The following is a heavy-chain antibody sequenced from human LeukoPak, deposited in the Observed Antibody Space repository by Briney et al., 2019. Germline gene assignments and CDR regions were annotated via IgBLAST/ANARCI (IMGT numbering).Heavy chain of an antibody. V-gene: IGHV4-34*01. J-gene: IGHJ4*02. CDR3: ARGDYGDLPFDY. Sequence: PSETLSLTCAVYGGSFSGYYWSWIRQPPGKGLEWIGEINHSGSTNYNPSLKSRVTISVDTSKNQFSPKLSSVTAADTAVYYCARGDYGDLPFDYWGQGTLVTVSS. D-gene: IGHD4-17*01. CDR2: INHSGST. CDR1: GGSFSGYY.